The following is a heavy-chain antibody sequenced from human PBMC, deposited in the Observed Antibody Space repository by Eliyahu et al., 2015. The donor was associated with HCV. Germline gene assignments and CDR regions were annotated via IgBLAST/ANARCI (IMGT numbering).Heavy chain of an antibody. V-gene: IGHV3-23*01. CDR3: VKSTREHSYNSYYYYDGMDV. D-gene: IGHD3-10*01. CDR1: GITFTNXA. Sequence: EVQLLESGGILAQPGESLRLSCVASGITFTNXAMXWVRQAPGKGLGWVSAISGGGPGRYYADSVKGRFIVSRDNSKNTIFLQMTNLRPEDTAVYYCVKSTREHSYNSYYYYDGMDVWGQGTTVTVS. J-gene: IGHJ6*02. CDR2: ISGGGPGR.